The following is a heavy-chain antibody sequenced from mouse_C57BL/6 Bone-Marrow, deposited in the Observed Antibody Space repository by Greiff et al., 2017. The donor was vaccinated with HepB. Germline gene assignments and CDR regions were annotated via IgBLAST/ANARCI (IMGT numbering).Heavy chain of an antibody. D-gene: IGHD2-4*01. V-gene: IGHV5-2*01. CDR2: INSDGGST. CDR1: EYEFPSHD. J-gene: IGHJ4*01. CDR3: ARPGTLYDYDEGAPMDY. Sequence: EVKLVESGGGLVQPGESLKLSCESNEYEFPSHDMSWVRKTPEKRLELVAAINSDGGSTYYPDTMERRFIISRDNTKKTLYLQMSSLRSEDTALYYCARPGTLYDYDEGAPMDYWGQGTSVTVSS.